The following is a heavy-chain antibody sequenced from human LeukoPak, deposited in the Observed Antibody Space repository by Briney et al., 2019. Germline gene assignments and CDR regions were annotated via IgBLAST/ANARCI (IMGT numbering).Heavy chain of an antibody. CDR1: GFTFSSYW. J-gene: IGHJ4*02. Sequence: GGSLRLSCAASGFTFSSYWMSWVRQAPGKGLEWVANIEQDGSEKCYVDSVKGRFTISRDNAKNSLYLQMNSLRAEDTAVYYCARDQRYCSSSSCPWGPFDYWGQGTLVTVPS. D-gene: IGHD2-2*01. V-gene: IGHV3-7*05. CDR2: IEQDGSEK. CDR3: ARDQRYCSSSSCPWGPFDY.